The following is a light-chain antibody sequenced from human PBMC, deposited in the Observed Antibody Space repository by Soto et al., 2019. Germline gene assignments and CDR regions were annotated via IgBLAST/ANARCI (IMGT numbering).Light chain of an antibody. CDR1: QSVSSN. CDR2: GTS. V-gene: IGKV3-15*01. J-gene: IGKJ1*01. CDR3: QQYNNWPRT. Sequence: EIVMTQSPATLSVSPGERATLSCRASQSVSSNLGWYQQKPGQAPRLLIYGTSTRATGVPARFSGSGSGRQFTLTISSRQSEDFAVYYCQQYNNWPRTFGQGTKVEIK.